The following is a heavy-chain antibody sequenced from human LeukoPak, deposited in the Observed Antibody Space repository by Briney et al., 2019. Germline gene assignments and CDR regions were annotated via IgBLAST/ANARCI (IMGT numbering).Heavy chain of an antibody. CDR3: ARHKEGATIYAFDI. J-gene: IGHJ3*02. CDR2: IYYSGST. Sequence: SETLSLTCTVSGGSISSYYWSWIRQPPGKGLEWIGYIYYSGSTNYNPSLKSRVTISVDTSKNQFSLRLRSVTAADSAVYYCARHKEGATIYAFDIWGQGTMVTVSS. CDR1: GGSISSYY. D-gene: IGHD1-26*01. V-gene: IGHV4-59*08.